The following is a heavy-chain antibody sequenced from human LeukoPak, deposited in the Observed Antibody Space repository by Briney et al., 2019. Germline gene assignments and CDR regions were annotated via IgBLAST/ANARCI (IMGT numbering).Heavy chain of an antibody. Sequence: GGSLRLSCAASGFTFSSYAMSWVRQAPGKGLEWVANIKQDGSEKYYVDSVRGRFTISRDNAKNSLYLQMNSLRAEDTAVYYCARERTRGGYSFGYFDHWGQGALVTVSS. V-gene: IGHV3-7*01. CDR3: ARERTRGGYSFGYFDH. CDR1: GFTFSSYA. D-gene: IGHD5-18*01. CDR2: IKQDGSEK. J-gene: IGHJ4*02.